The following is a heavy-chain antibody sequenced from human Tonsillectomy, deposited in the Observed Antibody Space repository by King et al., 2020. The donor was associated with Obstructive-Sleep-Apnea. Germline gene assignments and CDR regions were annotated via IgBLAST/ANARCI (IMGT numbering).Heavy chain of an antibody. CDR3: AKAPGLRYLDWLSQPHFDY. CDR2: ISWNSGSI. J-gene: IGHJ4*02. V-gene: IGHV3-9*01. Sequence: QLVESGGGLVQPGRSLRLSCAASGFTFDDYAMHWVRQAPGKGLEWVSGISWNSGSIGYADSVKGRFTISRDNAKNSLYLQMNSLRAEDTALYYCAKAPGLRYLDWLSQPHFDYWGQGTLVTVSS. D-gene: IGHD3-9*01. CDR1: GFTFDDYA.